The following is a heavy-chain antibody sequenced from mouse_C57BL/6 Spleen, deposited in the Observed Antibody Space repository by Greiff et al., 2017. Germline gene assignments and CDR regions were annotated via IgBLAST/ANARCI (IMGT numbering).Heavy chain of an antibody. J-gene: IGHJ3*01. CDR1: GFNIKDDY. CDR2: IDPENGDT. CDR3: TTTRSNPAWFAY. D-gene: IGHD2-5*01. Sequence: VQLKQSGAELVRPGASVKLSCTASGFNIKDDYMHWVKQRPEQGLEWIGWIDPENGDTEYASKFQGKATIPADTSSNTAYLQLSSLTSEDTAVYYCTTTRSNPAWFAYWGQGTLVTVSA. V-gene: IGHV14-4*01.